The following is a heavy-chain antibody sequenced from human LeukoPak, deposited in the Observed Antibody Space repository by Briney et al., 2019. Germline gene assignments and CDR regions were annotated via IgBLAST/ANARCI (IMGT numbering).Heavy chain of an antibody. J-gene: IGHJ3*02. Sequence: PGGSLRLSCAASGFTVSTNYMSWVRQAPGKGLEWVSVIHSGGTTYYADSVKGRFTISRDNSKNTLYLQMNSPRAEDTAVYFCARTRGGYSPDDAFDIWGQGTMVTVSS. D-gene: IGHD5-18*01. CDR3: ARTRGGYSPDDAFDI. V-gene: IGHV3-53*01. CDR1: GFTVSTNY. CDR2: IHSGGTT.